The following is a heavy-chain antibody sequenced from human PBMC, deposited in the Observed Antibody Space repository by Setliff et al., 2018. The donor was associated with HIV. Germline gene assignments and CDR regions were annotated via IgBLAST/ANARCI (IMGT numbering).Heavy chain of an antibody. V-gene: IGHV1-8*03. CDR1: GYIFTSYD. D-gene: IGHD1-26*01. J-gene: IGHJ6*03. CDR3: ARGYLISGTQKSYYMDV. Sequence: ASVKVSCKASGYIFTSYDINWVRQATGRGLEWMGWMNPNSGNTGYAQKLQGRVTITRNTSINTAYMELSSLRSEDTAVYYCARGYLISGTQKSYYMDVWGKGTTVTVSS. CDR2: MNPNSGNT.